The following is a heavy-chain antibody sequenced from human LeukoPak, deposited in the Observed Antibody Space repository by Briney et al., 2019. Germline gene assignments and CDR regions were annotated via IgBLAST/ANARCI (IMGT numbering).Heavy chain of an antibody. D-gene: IGHD4-17*01. V-gene: IGHV4-59*01. Sequence: SETLSLTCTVSGGSISSYYWSWIRQPPGKGLEWIGYIYYSGSTNYNPSLKSRVTISVDTSKNQFSLKPSSVTAADTAVYYCARAGYGDSDFDYWGQGTLVTVSS. CDR2: IYYSGST. CDR3: ARAGYGDSDFDY. CDR1: GGSISSYY. J-gene: IGHJ4*02.